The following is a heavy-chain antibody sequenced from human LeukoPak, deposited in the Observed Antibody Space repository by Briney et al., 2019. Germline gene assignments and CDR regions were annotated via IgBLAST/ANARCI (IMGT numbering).Heavy chain of an antibody. D-gene: IGHD6-13*01. V-gene: IGHV3-23*01. J-gene: IGHJ4*02. CDR2: ISGGTGGST. Sequence: GGSLRLSCAASGFTFNDYAINWVRQAPGKGLEGVSGISGGTGGSTYYADSVKGRFTISRDNSKNTLYLQMNSLRAEDTAVYYCAKRGSSSWTQFDYWGQGTLVTVSS. CDR3: AKRGSSSWTQFDY. CDR1: GFTFNDYA.